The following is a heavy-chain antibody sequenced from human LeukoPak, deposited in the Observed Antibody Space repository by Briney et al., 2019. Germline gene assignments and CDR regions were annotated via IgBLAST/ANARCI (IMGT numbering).Heavy chain of an antibody. V-gene: IGHV1-2*02. Sequence: ASVKVSCKAPGYTFTGYYMHWVRQAPGQGLEWMGWINPNSGGTNYAQKFQGRVTMTRDTSISTAYMELSRLRSDDTAVYYCAREGVALLYNWFDPWGQGTLVTVSS. J-gene: IGHJ5*02. CDR1: GYTFTGYY. D-gene: IGHD2-15*01. CDR2: INPNSGGT. CDR3: AREGVALLYNWFDP.